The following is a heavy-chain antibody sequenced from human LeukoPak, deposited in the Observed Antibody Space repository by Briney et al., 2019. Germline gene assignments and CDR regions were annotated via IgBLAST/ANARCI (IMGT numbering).Heavy chain of an antibody. J-gene: IGHJ3*02. V-gene: IGHV1-18*01. CDR2: ISAYNGNT. D-gene: IGHD1-26*01. CDR1: GYTFTSYG. Sequence: ASVTLTCKASGYTFTSYGISWVRQAPGQGLEWMGWISAYNGNTNYAQKLQGRVTMTADTSTSTAYMELRSLRSDDTAVYYCASRVGATSATDAFDIWGQGTMVTVSS. CDR3: ASRVGATSATDAFDI.